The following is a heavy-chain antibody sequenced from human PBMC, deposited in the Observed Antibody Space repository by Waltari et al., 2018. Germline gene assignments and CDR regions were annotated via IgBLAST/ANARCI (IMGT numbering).Heavy chain of an antibody. Sequence: QVQLQESGPGLVKPSETLSLTCTVSGGSVNSASYYWTWIRQPPGKGLEWIVYIYYSGSTNYNPSRKSRVTISVDTSKNQFSLNLYSVTAADTAVYYCARGAGAVAGHTYFDYWGQGTLVTVSS. CDR3: ARGAGAVAGHTYFDY. D-gene: IGHD6-19*01. J-gene: IGHJ4*02. CDR1: GGSVNSASYY. V-gene: IGHV4-61*01. CDR2: IYYSGST.